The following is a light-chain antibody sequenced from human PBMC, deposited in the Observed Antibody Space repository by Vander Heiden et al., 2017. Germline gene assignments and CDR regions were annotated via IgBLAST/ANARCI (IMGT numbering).Light chain of an antibody. CDR2: DAS. CDR3: QQYGSSPRT. CDR1: QTVNSNY. V-gene: IGKV3D-20*01. J-gene: IGKJ1*01. Sequence: DIVLTQSPATLSLSPGERATLSCGASQTVNSNYLAWSQQKPGLAPRLLIYDASTRATGIPDRFSGSGSGTDFTLTISRLEPEDFAVYYCQQYGSSPRTLGQGTKVEIK.